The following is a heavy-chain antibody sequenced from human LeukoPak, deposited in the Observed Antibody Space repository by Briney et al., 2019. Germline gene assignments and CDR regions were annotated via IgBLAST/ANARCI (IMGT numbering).Heavy chain of an antibody. V-gene: IGHV4-39*01. CDR3: ARLSAGIAARTSDY. CDR1: GGSISSSSYY. D-gene: IGHD6-6*01. Sequence: PSETLSLTCTVSGGSISSSSYYWGWIRQPPGKGLEWIGSIYYSGSTYYNPSLKSRVTISVDTSKNQFSLKLSSVTAADTAVYYCARLSAGIAARTSDYWGQGTLVTVSS. J-gene: IGHJ4*02. CDR2: IYYSGST.